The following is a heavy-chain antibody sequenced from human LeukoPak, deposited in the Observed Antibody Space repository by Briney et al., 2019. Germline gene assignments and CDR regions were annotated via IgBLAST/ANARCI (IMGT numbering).Heavy chain of an antibody. CDR1: GYTLTELS. D-gene: IGHD2-8*01. CDR2: FDPEDGET. Sequence: ASVKVSCKXSGYTLTELSMHWVRQAPGKGLEWMGCFDPEDGETIYAQKFQGRVTMTEDTSTDTAYMELSSLRSEDTAVYYCAVGYCTNGVCYTIGYWGQGTLVTVSS. CDR3: AVGYCTNGVCYTIGY. V-gene: IGHV1-24*01. J-gene: IGHJ4*02.